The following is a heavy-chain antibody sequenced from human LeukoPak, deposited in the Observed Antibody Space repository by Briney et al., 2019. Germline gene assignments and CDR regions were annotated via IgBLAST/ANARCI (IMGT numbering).Heavy chain of an antibody. J-gene: IGHJ4*02. CDR3: ARVLGVYYFDY. D-gene: IGHD3-16*01. Sequence: PGGSLRLSCAASGFTFSNAWMSWVRQAPGKGLEWVANIKQDGSEKYYVDSVKGRFTISRDNAKNSLYLQMNSLRAEDTAVYYCARVLGVYYFDYWGQGTLVTVSS. CDR1: GFTFSNAW. CDR2: IKQDGSEK. V-gene: IGHV3-7*01.